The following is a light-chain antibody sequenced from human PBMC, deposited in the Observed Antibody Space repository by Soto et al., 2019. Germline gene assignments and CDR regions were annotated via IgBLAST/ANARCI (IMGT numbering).Light chain of an antibody. CDR3: QQYNNWPPWT. J-gene: IGKJ1*01. CDR1: QSVSSN. Sequence: EIVMTKSPATLSVSPGERATLSCRASQSVSSNLAWYQQKPGQARRLIIYGASTRATGTPASFSGSESGTEFTLTIRSLQSEDFAVYYCQQYNNWPPWTFRQGTKVEIK. CDR2: GAS. V-gene: IGKV3-15*01.